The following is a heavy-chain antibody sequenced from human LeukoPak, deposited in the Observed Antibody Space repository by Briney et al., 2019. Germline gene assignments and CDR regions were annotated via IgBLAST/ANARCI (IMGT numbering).Heavy chain of an antibody. CDR1: GGSISSYY. CDR2: IYYSGST. CDR3: ARVSVYYYGMDV. J-gene: IGHJ6*02. Sequence: SGTLSFTCTVSGGSISSYYWSWIRQPPGKGLEWIGYIYYSGSTNYNPSLKSRVTISEDTSKNQFSLKLSSVTAADTAVYYCARVSVYYYGMDVWGQGTTVTVSS. D-gene: IGHD3-16*02. V-gene: IGHV4-59*01.